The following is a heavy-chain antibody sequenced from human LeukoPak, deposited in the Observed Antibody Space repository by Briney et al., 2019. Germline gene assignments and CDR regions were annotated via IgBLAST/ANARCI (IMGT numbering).Heavy chain of an antibody. Sequence: GGSLRLSCAPSGFTFSTAWTTWVRQAPGKGLEWLGNINQGGSVTNYVDSVKGRFSVSRDNAKNTMYLQMSSLRVEDTAVYYCARDHHSGALDYWGQGTLVTVSS. CDR2: INQGGSVT. D-gene: IGHD1-26*01. V-gene: IGHV3-7*01. CDR3: ARDHHSGALDY. J-gene: IGHJ4*02. CDR1: GFTFSTAW.